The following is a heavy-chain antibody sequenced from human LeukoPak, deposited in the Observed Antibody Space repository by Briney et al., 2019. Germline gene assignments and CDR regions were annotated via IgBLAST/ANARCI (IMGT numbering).Heavy chain of an antibody. D-gene: IGHD3-10*01. J-gene: IGHJ3*02. CDR2: VDHSGGS. Sequence: SETLSLTCTVSGYSISSGYYWGWIRQPPGKGLEWIGSVDHSGGSYYNPSLKSRLTMSVDTSKNQFSLNLSSVTAADTAVYYCARSDGYGLVDIWGQGTMVTVSS. V-gene: IGHV4-38-2*02. CDR3: ARSDGYGLVDI. CDR1: GYSISSGYY.